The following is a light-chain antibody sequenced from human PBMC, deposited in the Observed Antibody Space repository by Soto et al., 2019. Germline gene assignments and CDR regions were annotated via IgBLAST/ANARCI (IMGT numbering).Light chain of an antibody. CDR2: GAS. V-gene: IGKV3D-15*01. CDR1: QIVSRY. J-gene: IGKJ5*01. Sequence: IVMPQSPATLAGSPGGSCTLAFRASQIVSRYLAWYQQKPGQAPRLLIYGASNRATGIPDRFSGSGSGTEFTLTISSLQSEDFAVYYCQQYNNWPITFGQGTRLEIK. CDR3: QQYNNWPIT.